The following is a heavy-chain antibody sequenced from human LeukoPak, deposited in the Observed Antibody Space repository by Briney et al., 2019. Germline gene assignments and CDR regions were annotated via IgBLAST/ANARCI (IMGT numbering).Heavy chain of an antibody. CDR1: GGTFSSYA. D-gene: IGHD3-22*01. J-gene: IGHJ6*03. V-gene: IGHV1-69*06. Sequence: SVKVSCKASGGTFSSYAISWVRQAPGQGLEWMGGIIPIFGTANYAQKFQGGVTITADKSTSTAYMELSSLRSEDTAVYYCARVYYYDSSGPGDYYYYYMDVWGKGTTVTVSS. CDR3: ARVYYYDSSGPGDYYYYYMDV. CDR2: IIPIFGTA.